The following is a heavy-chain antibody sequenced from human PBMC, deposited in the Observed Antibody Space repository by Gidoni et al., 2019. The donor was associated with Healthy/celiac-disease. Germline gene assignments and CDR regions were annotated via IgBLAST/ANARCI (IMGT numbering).Heavy chain of an antibody. CDR2: IYYSGST. CDR3: ASVSGGEAFDI. D-gene: IGHD3-16*01. Sequence: QLHLQESGPGLVKPSETLSLTCTVSGGSISSSSYYWGWIRQPPGKGLEWIGSIYYSGSTYYNPSLKSRVTISVDTSKNQFSLKLSSVTAADTAVYYCASVSGGEAFDIWGQGTMVTVSS. J-gene: IGHJ3*02. V-gene: IGHV4-39*01. CDR1: GGSISSSSYY.